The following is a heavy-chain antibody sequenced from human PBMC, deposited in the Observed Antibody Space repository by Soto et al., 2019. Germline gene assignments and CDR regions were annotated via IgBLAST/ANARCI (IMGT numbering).Heavy chain of an antibody. CDR2: ISGSGGST. CDR1: GFTFSSYA. Sequence: GGSLRLSCAASGFTFSSYAMSWVRQAPGKGLEWVSAISGSGGSTYYADSVKGRFTISRDNSKNTLYLQMNSLRAEDTAVYYCAKVGSSSWYDPGYYYYGMDVWGQGTTVTVSS. J-gene: IGHJ6*02. CDR3: AKVGSSSWYDPGYYYYGMDV. V-gene: IGHV3-23*01. D-gene: IGHD6-13*01.